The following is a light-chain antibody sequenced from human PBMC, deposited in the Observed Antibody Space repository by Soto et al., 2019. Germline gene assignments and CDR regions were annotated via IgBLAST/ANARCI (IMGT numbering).Light chain of an antibody. CDR1: QIFGSNY. Sequence: EIVLTQSPGTLSLSPGERATLSCRASQIFGSNYLAWYQQKPDQAPRLLIYGASSRATGIPDRFSGSGSGTDFTLTISRLEPEDFAVYYCQQYGGSPWTFGQGTKVDIK. V-gene: IGKV3-20*01. J-gene: IGKJ1*01. CDR2: GAS. CDR3: QQYGGSPWT.